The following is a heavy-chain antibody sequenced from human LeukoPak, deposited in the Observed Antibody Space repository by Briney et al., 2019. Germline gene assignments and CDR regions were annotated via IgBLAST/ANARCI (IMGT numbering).Heavy chain of an antibody. Sequence: SETLSLTCTVSGGSISSYYWSWIRQPPGKGLEWIGYIYYSGSTNYNPSLESRVTISVDTSKNQFSLKLSSVTAADTAVYYCARGYYGSGSHCCHMDVWGKGTTITVS. J-gene: IGHJ6*03. D-gene: IGHD3-10*01. CDR2: IYYSGST. CDR1: GGSISSYY. V-gene: IGHV4-59*12. CDR3: ARGYYGSGSHCCHMDV.